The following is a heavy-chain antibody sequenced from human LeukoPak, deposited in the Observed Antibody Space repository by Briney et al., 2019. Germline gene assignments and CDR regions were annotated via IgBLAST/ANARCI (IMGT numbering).Heavy chain of an antibody. V-gene: IGHV3-64*02. Sequence: GGSLRLSCAASGFTFSSYAMHWVRLSPGKGLEYVSGISSNGGTTSYADSVQGRFTISRDNSKNTLYLQMGSLRGEDMAVYYCAKVGSGWPGYYFDYWGRGTLVTVSS. CDR1: GFTFSSYA. D-gene: IGHD6-19*01. CDR2: ISSNGGTT. CDR3: AKVGSGWPGYYFDY. J-gene: IGHJ4*02.